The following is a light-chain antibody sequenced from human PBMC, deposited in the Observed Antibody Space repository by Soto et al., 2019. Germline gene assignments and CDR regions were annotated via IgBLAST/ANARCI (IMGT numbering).Light chain of an antibody. CDR3: QLRDRWPRFT. CDR1: QSVGNS. J-gene: IGKJ3*01. V-gene: IGKV3-11*01. CDR2: DAF. Sequence: EIVLAQSPATLSLSPGERATLSCRSSQSVGNSLAWYQQKPGQAPRLLIYDAFNRATDIPARFSGSGSGTDFTLTISSLEPEDFAVYYCQLRDRWPRFTFGPGTKVDIK.